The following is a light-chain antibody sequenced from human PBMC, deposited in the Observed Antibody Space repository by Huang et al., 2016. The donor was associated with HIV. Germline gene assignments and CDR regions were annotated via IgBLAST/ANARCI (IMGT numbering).Light chain of an antibody. Sequence: EIVLTQSPATLSLSPGERATLSCRASQTVSSYLAWYQQKPGQAPRRLIYDASNRATGIPARFSGSGSGTDFTLTISSLEPEDFAVYYCQLRSTWPGDTFGGETKVEIK. V-gene: IGKV3-11*01. CDR3: QLRSTWPGDT. J-gene: IGKJ4*01. CDR1: QTVSSY. CDR2: DAS.